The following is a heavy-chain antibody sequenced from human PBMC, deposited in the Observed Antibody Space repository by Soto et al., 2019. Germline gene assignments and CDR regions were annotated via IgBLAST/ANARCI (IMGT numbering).Heavy chain of an antibody. J-gene: IGHJ6*02. D-gene: IGHD6-13*01. CDR3: ARRQIPPPTRGAANARGGMDV. CDR1: GFTFNNYG. Sequence: QVQLVESGGGVVQPGRSLRLSCAASGFTFNNYGMHWVRQAPGKGLEWLAVIWNDGSNSSYANSVKGRFTISRDNSKNTLYREMSRLRAEGTAVYYCARRQIPPPTRGAANARGGMDVWGQGTTVTVSS. V-gene: IGHV3-33*01. CDR2: IWNDGSNS.